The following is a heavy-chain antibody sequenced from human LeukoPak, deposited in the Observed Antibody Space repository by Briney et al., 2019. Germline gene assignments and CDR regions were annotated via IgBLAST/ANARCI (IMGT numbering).Heavy chain of an antibody. D-gene: IGHD1-26*01. Sequence: PSETLSLTCAVYGGSFSGYYWSWIRQPPGEGLEWIGEINHSGSTNYNPSLKSRVTITVDKSKNQFSLKLSSVTAADTAVYYCARDLGWELVYWGQGTLVTVSS. CDR3: ARDLGWELVY. CDR2: INHSGST. V-gene: IGHV4-34*01. J-gene: IGHJ4*02. CDR1: GGSFSGYY.